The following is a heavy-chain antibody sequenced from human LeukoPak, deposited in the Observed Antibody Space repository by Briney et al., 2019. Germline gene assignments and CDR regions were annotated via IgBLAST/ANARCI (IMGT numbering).Heavy chain of an antibody. Sequence: TGGSLRLSCTASGFTFGDYAMSWVRQAPGKGLEWVGFIRSKAYGGTTEYAASVKGRFTISRDDSKSIAYLQMNSLKTEDTAVYYCTRAPHYYDSSGYYSYNWFDPWGQGTLVTVSS. CDR3: TRAPHYYDSSGYYSYNWFDP. CDR1: GFTFGDYA. V-gene: IGHV3-49*04. J-gene: IGHJ5*02. CDR2: IRSKAYGGTT. D-gene: IGHD3-22*01.